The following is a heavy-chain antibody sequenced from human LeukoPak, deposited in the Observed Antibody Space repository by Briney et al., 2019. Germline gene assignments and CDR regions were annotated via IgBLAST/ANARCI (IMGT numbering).Heavy chain of an antibody. CDR1: GGSISSSSYY. J-gene: IGHJ4*02. V-gene: IGHV4-39*07. CDR2: IYYSGST. Sequence: PSETLSLTCTVAGGSISSSSYYWGWIRQPPGTGLEWIGSIYYSGSTYYNPSLKSRVTISVDTSKNQFSLKLSSVTAADTAVYYCARDRDGYNFPSYFDYWGQGTLVTVSS. CDR3: ARDRDGYNFPSYFDY. D-gene: IGHD5-24*01.